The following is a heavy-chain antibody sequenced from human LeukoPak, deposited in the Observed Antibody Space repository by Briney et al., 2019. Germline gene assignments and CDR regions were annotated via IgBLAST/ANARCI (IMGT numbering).Heavy chain of an antibody. CDR1: GFTFSSYW. Sequence: GGSLRLSCAASGFTFSSYWMSWVRQAPGKGLEWVANIKQDGSEKYYVDSVKRRFTISRDNAKNSMYLQMNSLRAEDTAVYYCARAYYDLWSGYPHYFDYWGQGTLVTVSS. CDR3: ARAYYDLWSGYPHYFDY. V-gene: IGHV3-7*01. D-gene: IGHD3-3*01. J-gene: IGHJ4*02. CDR2: IKQDGSEK.